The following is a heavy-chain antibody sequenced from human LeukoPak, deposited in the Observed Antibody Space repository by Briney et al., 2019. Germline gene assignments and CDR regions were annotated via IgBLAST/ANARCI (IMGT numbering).Heavy chain of an antibody. Sequence: SETLSLTCTVSGGSISSYYWSWIRQPPGKGLEWIGYIYYSGSTNYNPSLKSRVTISVDTSKNQFSLKLSSVTAEDTAVYYCARVAGDTAIGSYWGQGTLVTVSS. V-gene: IGHV4-59*01. CDR2: IYYSGST. J-gene: IGHJ4*02. D-gene: IGHD5-18*01. CDR3: ARVAGDTAIGSY. CDR1: GGSISSYY.